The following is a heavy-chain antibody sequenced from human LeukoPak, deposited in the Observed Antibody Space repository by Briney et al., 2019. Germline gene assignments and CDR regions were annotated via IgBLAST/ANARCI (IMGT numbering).Heavy chain of an antibody. D-gene: IGHD3-3*01. CDR3: AKRITIFGVAPFQH. CDR2: ISSSSTI. J-gene: IGHJ1*01. Sequence: PGGSLRLSCAASGFTFSSYSMNWVRQAPGKGLEWVSYISSSSTIYYADSVKGRFTISRDNSKNTLYLQMNSLRAEDTAVYYCAKRITIFGVAPFQHWGQGTLVTVSS. V-gene: IGHV3-48*01. CDR1: GFTFSSYS.